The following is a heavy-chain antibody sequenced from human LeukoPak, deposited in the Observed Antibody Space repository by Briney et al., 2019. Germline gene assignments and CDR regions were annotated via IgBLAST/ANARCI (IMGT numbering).Heavy chain of an antibody. CDR1: GYTFTSYA. Sequence: ASVKVSCKASGYTFTSYAIHWVRQAPGQGLEWMGWISAYNGNTNYAQKLQGRVTMTTDTSTSTAYMELRSLRSDDTAVYYCARTYCSGGSCYQNWFDPWGQGTLVTVSS. D-gene: IGHD2-15*01. CDR2: ISAYNGNT. CDR3: ARTYCSGGSCYQNWFDP. V-gene: IGHV1-18*01. J-gene: IGHJ5*02.